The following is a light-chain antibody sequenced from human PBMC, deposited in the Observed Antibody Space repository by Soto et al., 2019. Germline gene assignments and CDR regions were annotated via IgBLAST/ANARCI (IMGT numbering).Light chain of an antibody. J-gene: IGKJ1*01. Sequence: EIVMTQSPATLSVSPGERATLSCRASQTISSNLAWYQQKPGQAPRLLIYAASTRAIGIPARLSGSGSGTEFTITISSLPSEDFAVYYCQQYDNWPTWTFGQGTKVEIK. CDR1: QTISSN. CDR3: QQYDNWPTWT. V-gene: IGKV3D-15*01. CDR2: AAS.